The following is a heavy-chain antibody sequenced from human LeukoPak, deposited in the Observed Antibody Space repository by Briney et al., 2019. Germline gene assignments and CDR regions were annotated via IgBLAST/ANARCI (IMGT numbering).Heavy chain of an antibody. CDR1: GFSFSNYA. J-gene: IGHJ1*01. CDR3: AKDIRSSCYYFQD. Sequence: PGGSLRLSCAASGFSFSNYAMTWVRQAPGKGLEWVSTISGSGDRTYYADSVKGRFTISRDNSKNPLYVQMNSLRAEDTAVYYCAKDIRSSCYYFQDWGQGTLVTVSS. D-gene: IGHD6-13*01. CDR2: ISGSGDRT. V-gene: IGHV3-23*01.